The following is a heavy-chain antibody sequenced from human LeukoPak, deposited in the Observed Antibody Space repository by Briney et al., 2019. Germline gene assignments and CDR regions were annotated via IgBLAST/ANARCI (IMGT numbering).Heavy chain of an antibody. CDR1: GFTFDDYG. Sequence: GGSLRLSCAASGFTFDDYGMHWVRQAPGKGLEWVSGISWNSGSIGYADSVKGRFTISRDNARNSLYLQMNSLRVEDTALYYCAKDATYSSGWTDYWGQGTLVTVSS. D-gene: IGHD6-19*01. CDR2: ISWNSGSI. CDR3: AKDATYSSGWTDY. V-gene: IGHV3-9*01. J-gene: IGHJ4*02.